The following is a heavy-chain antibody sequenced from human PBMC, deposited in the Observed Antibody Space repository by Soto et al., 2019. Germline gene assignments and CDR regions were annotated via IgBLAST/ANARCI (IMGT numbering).Heavy chain of an antibody. CDR1: GFTFSNYA. CDR2: ISDSGYSA. D-gene: IGHD2-15*01. CDR3: AKSMGGTANGMDV. J-gene: IGHJ6*02. V-gene: IGHV3-23*01. Sequence: GGSLRLSCVASGFTFSNYAMNWVRQAPGEGLEWVSGISDSGYSAYYADSVKGRFTISRDNSKNTLYLQMNSLRAEDTAVYYCAKSMGGTANGMDVWGQGTTVTVSS.